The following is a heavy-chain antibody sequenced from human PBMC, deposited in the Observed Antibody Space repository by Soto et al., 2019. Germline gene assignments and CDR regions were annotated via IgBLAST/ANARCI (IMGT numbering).Heavy chain of an antibody. CDR1: GCTFSSYA. CDR2: ISYDGSNK. J-gene: IGHJ3*01. CDR3: GRDARSEDAFDL. D-gene: IGHD1-26*01. V-gene: IGHV3-30-3*01. Sequence: QVQLVESGGGVVQPGRSLRLSCAASGCTFSSYAMHWVRQAPGKGLEWVAVISYDGSNKYYADSVKGRFTISIDNSKNTLYLQMNSLRDEDRAVYYCGRDARSEDAFDLWGQGTLVTVSS.